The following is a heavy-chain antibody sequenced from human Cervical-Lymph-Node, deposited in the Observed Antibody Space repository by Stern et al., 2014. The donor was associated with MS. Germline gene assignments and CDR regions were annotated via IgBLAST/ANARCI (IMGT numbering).Heavy chain of an antibody. D-gene: IGHD2-2*01. V-gene: IGHV4-31*03. CDR2: IYSSGNT. Sequence: VQLVESGPGLVKPSQTLSLTCSVSGGSISSAGYYWTWIRQRPGKGLEWIGNIYSSGNTYYNPSLKSRLIISLDTSMNQFSLWLSSVTAADTAVYYCGTEKAMLAPAPRGMDVWGQGTTVTV. CDR1: GGSISSAGYY. J-gene: IGHJ6*02. CDR3: GTEKAMLAPAPRGMDV.